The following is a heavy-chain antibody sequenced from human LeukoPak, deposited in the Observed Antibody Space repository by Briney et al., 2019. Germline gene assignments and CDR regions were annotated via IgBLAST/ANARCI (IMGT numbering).Heavy chain of an antibody. CDR2: ISDSSFYI. D-gene: IGHD2-2*01. J-gene: IGHJ4*02. V-gene: IGHV3-21*01. Sequence: GGSLRLSCAASGFTFDDHGMNWVRQAPGKGLEWVSSISDSSFYIYYADSVEGRFTISRDNAKNSLYLQMNSLRAEDTGVYYCANHFACGSTSCPPFDYWGQGTLVTVSA. CDR1: GFTFDDHG. CDR3: ANHFACGSTSCPPFDY.